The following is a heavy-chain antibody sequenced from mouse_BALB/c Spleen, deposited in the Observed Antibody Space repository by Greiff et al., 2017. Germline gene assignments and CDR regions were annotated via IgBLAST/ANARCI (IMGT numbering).Heavy chain of an antibody. V-gene: IGHV10-1*02. D-gene: IGHD4-1*01. J-gene: IGHJ2*01. CDR3: VSGTGTGYYFDY. CDR1: GFTFNTYA. Sequence: EVQLVESGGGLVQPKGSLKLSCAASGFTFNTYAMNWVRQAPGKGLEWVARIRSKSNNYATYYADSVKDRFTISRDDSQSMLYLQMNNLKTEDTAMYYCVSGTGTGYYFDYWGQGTTLTVSS. CDR2: IRSKSNNYAT.